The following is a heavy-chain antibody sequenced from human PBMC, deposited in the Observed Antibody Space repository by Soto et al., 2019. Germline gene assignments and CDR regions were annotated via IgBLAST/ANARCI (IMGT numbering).Heavy chain of an antibody. J-gene: IGHJ4*02. Sequence: QVQLVESGGGVVQPGRSLRLSCAASGFTFSSYAMHWVRQAPGKGLEWVAVISYDGSNKYYADSVKGRFTISRDNSKNTLYLQMNSLRAEDTAVYYCARGRGSYYGHASHPPDYWGQGTLVTVSS. CDR1: GFTFSSYA. CDR3: ARGRGSYYGHASHPPDY. CDR2: ISYDGSNK. D-gene: IGHD1-26*01. V-gene: IGHV3-30-3*01.